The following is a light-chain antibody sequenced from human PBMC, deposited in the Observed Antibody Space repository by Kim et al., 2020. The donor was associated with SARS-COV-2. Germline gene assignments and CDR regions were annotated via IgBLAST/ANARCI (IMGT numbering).Light chain of an antibody. CDR3: QQRSNWHQDT. CDR1: QGVSSY. J-gene: IGKJ4*01. CDR2: DAS. Sequence: EIVLTQSPATLSLSPGERTTPSCRASQGVSSYLAWYQQKPGQAPRLLIYDASNRATGIPARFSGSGPGTDFTLTISSLEPADFAVYYWQQRSNWHQDTFGGGTKL. V-gene: IGKV3D-11*01.